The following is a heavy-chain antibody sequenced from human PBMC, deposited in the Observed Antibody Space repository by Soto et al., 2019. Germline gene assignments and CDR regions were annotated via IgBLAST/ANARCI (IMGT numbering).Heavy chain of an antibody. J-gene: IGHJ3*02. CDR1: EDTFRNYA. D-gene: IGHD2-15*01. Sequence: ASVKVSCKASEDTFRNYAISWVRQAPGQGLEWMGGIIPIFGTANYAQKFQGRVTITADTSANTVYLELSSLRSEDTAVYYCARDSLARDDIVVVVAATNAFDIWGQGTMVTVSS. CDR2: IIPIFGTA. V-gene: IGHV1-69*06. CDR3: ARDSLARDDIVVVVAATNAFDI.